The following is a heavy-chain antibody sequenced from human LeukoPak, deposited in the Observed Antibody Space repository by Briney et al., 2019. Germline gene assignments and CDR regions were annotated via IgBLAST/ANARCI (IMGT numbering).Heavy chain of an antibody. V-gene: IGHV3-30*02. CDR2: IPYDGSNK. J-gene: IGHJ4*02. CDR1: GFTFSSFG. D-gene: IGHD4-11*01. CDR3: AKDVGVRATVGYFDH. Sequence: PGGSLRLSCAASGFTFSSFGMHWVRQAPGKGLEWVAFIPYDGSNKYYADSVNGRFTISRDNSKNTLYLQMNSLRAEDTAVYYCAKDVGVRATVGYFDHWGQGTLVTVSS.